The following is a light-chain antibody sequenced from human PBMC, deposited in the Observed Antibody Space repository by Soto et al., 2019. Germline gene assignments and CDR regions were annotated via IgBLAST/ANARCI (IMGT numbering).Light chain of an antibody. CDR1: SSDVGGYNY. CDR2: EVT. Sequence: QSALTQPPSASGSPGQSVTISCTGTSSDVGGYNYVSWYQQHPGKAPKLMIFEVTKRPSGVPDRFSGSKSGNTASLTVSGLQAEDEADYYCPSYAGSNTPYVFGTGTKVTVL. V-gene: IGLV2-8*01. CDR3: PSYAGSNTPYV. J-gene: IGLJ1*01.